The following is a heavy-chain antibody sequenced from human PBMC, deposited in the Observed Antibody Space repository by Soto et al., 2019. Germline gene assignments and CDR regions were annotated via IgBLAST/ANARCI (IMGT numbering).Heavy chain of an antibody. CDR3: ARGRIIVAGGFDP. Sequence: QVQPVQSGAEVKKPGASVKVSCKASGYTFTSYDIIWVRQATGQGLEWMGWMNPSTGNTDSAEKFQGRLTMTRNTSISTVYMELSSLSFEDTAVYYCARGRIIVAGGFDPWGQGTLLTVSS. CDR1: GYTFTSYD. J-gene: IGHJ5*02. D-gene: IGHD6-19*01. CDR2: MNPSTGNT. V-gene: IGHV1-8*01.